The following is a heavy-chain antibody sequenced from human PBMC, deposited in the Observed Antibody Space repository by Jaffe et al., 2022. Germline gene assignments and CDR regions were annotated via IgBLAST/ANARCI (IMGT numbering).Heavy chain of an antibody. CDR3: ANHPRAYCSGGSCYPEDAFDI. CDR2: IRYDGSNK. J-gene: IGHJ3*02. CDR1: GFTFSSYG. V-gene: IGHV3-30*02. Sequence: QVQLVESGGGVVQPGGSLRLSCAASGFTFSSYGMHWVRQAPGKGLEWVAFIRYDGSNKYYADSVKGRFTISRDNSKNTLYLQMNSLRAEDTAVYYCANHPRAYCSGGSCYPEDAFDIWGQGTMVTVSS. D-gene: IGHD2-15*01.